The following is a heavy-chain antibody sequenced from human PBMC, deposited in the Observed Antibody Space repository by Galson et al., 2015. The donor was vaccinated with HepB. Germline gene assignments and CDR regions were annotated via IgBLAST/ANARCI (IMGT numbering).Heavy chain of an antibody. J-gene: IGHJ6*02. CDR3: ATNEPSVVFTNKPPFYGMDV. D-gene: IGHD3-22*01. Sequence: SVKVSCKASGGTFSSYAISWVRQAPGQGLEWMGGIIPIFGTANYAQKFQGRVTITADESTSTAYMELSSLRSEDTAVYYCATNEPSVVFTNKPPFYGMDVWGQGTTVTVSS. CDR2: IIPIFGTA. V-gene: IGHV1-69*13. CDR1: GGTFSSYA.